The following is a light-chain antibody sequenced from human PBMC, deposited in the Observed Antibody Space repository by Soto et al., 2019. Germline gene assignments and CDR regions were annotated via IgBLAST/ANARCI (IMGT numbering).Light chain of an antibody. V-gene: IGLV2-14*01. Sequence: QSALTQPASVSGSPGQSITISCTGTSSDVGGYNYVSWYQQHPGKAPKLMIYDVSNRPSGVSNRFSGSKSGNTASLTISGLKAEEEADYYCSSYTSSSPPVVFGGGTKLTVL. CDR1: SSDVGGYNY. J-gene: IGLJ2*01. CDR2: DVS. CDR3: SSYTSSSPPVV.